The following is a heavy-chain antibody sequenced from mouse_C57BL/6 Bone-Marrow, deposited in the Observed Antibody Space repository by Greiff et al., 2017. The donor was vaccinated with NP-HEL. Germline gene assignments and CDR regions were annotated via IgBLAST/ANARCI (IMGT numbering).Heavy chain of an antibody. Sequence: EVQRVESGGDLVKPGGSLKLSCAASGFTFSSYGMSWVRQTPAKRLEWVATISSGGSYTYYPDSVKGRFTISRDNAKNTLYLQMSSLKSEDTAMYYCARHYYSNSWFAYWGQGTLVTVSA. J-gene: IGHJ3*01. CDR3: ARHYYSNSWFAY. CDR1: GFTFSSYG. V-gene: IGHV5-6*01. CDR2: ISSGGSYT. D-gene: IGHD2-5*01.